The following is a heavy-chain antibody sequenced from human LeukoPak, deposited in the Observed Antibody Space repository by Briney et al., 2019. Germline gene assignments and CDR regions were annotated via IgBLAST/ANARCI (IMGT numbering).Heavy chain of an antibody. Sequence: PGGSLRLSCAASGFTFSDYAMSWIRQPPGKGLEWIGEINHSGSTNYNPSLKSRVTISVDTSKNQFSLKLSSVTAADTAVYYCARGQGSYGYFRLGNWFDPWGQGTLVTASS. CDR2: INHSGST. CDR1: GFTFSDYA. D-gene: IGHD5-18*01. V-gene: IGHV4-34*01. CDR3: ARGQGSYGYFRLGNWFDP. J-gene: IGHJ5*02.